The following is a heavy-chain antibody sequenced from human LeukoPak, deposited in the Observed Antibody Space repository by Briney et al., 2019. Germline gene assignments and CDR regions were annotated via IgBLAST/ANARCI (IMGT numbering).Heavy chain of an antibody. Sequence: GGSLRLSCAASGFTFSSYSMNWVRQAPGKGLEWVSAISGSGGSTYYADSVKGRFTISRDNSKNTLYLQMNSLRAEDTAVYYCAKDPGPWDWFDPWGQGTLVTVSS. CDR1: GFTFSSYS. J-gene: IGHJ5*02. CDR3: AKDPGPWDWFDP. CDR2: ISGSGGST. D-gene: IGHD3-16*01. V-gene: IGHV3-23*01.